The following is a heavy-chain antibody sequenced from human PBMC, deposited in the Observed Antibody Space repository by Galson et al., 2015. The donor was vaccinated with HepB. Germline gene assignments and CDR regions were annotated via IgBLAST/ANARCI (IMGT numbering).Heavy chain of an antibody. D-gene: IGHD1-20*01. CDR3: AKGDNLYYFDY. V-gene: IGHV3-23*01. Sequence: SLRLSCAASGFTFSNYAMTWVRQAPGKGLEWVSGISDSGKTIYYADSVKGRLTISRDNSKNTVYLQMNSLRAEDTAIYYCAKGDNLYYFDYWGQGTLVIVSS. CDR1: GFTFSNYA. CDR2: ISDSGKTI. J-gene: IGHJ4*02.